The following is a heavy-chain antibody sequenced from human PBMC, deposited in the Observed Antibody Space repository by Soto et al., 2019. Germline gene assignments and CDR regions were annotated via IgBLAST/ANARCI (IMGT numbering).Heavy chain of an antibody. CDR1: GYSISSGYY. Sequence: SETLSLTCAVSGYSISSGYYWGWIRQPPGKGLEWIGSIYHSGSTYYNPSLKSRVTISVDTSKNQFSLKLSSVTAADTAVYYCAGGGLRGGFGFYYYCMDVWGQGTTVTVSS. J-gene: IGHJ6*02. V-gene: IGHV4-38-2*01. CDR2: IYHSGST. CDR3: AGGGLRGGFGFYYYCMDV. D-gene: IGHD4-17*01.